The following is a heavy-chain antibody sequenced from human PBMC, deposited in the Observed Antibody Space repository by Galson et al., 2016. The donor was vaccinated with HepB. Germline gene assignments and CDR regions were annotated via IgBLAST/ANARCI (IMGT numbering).Heavy chain of an antibody. CDR1: GFTFSSYS. CDR2: ISSSSSTI. J-gene: IGHJ4*02. CDR3: ARDRSSGSGNFGY. V-gene: IGHV3-48*02. Sequence: SLRLSCAASGFTFSSYSMNWVRQAPGKGLEWVSYISSSSSTIYYADSVKGRFTVSRDNAKNSLYLQMNSLRDEDTAVYYCARDRSSGSGNFGYWGQGTLVTVSS. D-gene: IGHD3-10*01.